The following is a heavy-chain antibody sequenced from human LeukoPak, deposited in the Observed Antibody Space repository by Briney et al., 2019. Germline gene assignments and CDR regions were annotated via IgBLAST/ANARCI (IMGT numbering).Heavy chain of an antibody. J-gene: IGHJ6*03. Sequence: ASVKVSCKASGGTFSSYAISWVRQAPGQGLEWMGGIIPIFGTANYAQKFQGRVTITADESTSTAYMELSSLRSEDTAVYYCARALSSTSLRYYYYMDVWGKGTTVTVSS. CDR2: IIPIFGTA. V-gene: IGHV1-69*13. D-gene: IGHD2-2*01. CDR1: GGTFSSYA. CDR3: ARALSSTSLRYYYYMDV.